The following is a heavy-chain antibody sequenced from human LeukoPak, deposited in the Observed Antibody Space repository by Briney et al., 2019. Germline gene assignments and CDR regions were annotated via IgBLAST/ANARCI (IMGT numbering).Heavy chain of an antibody. CDR1: GYTFTSYY. Sequence: GASVNVSCKASGYTFTSYYMHWVRQAPGQGLEWMGIINPSGGSTSYAQKFQGRLTMTRDTSTTTVYMELSSLRSEDTAIYYCARIRDGYNDAYDIWGQGTVVTVPS. D-gene: IGHD5-24*01. V-gene: IGHV1-46*01. J-gene: IGHJ3*02. CDR3: ARIRDGYNDAYDI. CDR2: INPSGGST.